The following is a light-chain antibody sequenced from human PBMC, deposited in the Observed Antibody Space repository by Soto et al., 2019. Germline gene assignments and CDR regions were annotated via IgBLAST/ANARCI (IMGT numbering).Light chain of an antibody. CDR1: ENIDNY. CDR2: DAS. V-gene: IGKV1-33*01. Sequence: DIQMTQSPSSLSASVGDRVTITCQASENIDNYLNWYHQKPGKAPKLLIFDASNLETGVPSRFSGSGSGTDFSFTISSLQPEDIGTYYCQQYDSLWTFGQGTKVEIK. CDR3: QQYDSLWT. J-gene: IGKJ1*01.